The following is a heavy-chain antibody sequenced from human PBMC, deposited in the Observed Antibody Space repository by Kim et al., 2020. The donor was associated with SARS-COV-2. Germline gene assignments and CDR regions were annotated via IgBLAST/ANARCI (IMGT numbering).Heavy chain of an antibody. D-gene: IGHD1-26*01. Sequence: YTPSLKSRVTESVDTSKNQFSLKLSSVIAADTAVYYCARAPSGEHQHYYDFWGQGTLVTVSS. J-gene: IGHJ4*02. CDR3: ARAPSGEHQHYYDF. V-gene: IGHV4-59*01.